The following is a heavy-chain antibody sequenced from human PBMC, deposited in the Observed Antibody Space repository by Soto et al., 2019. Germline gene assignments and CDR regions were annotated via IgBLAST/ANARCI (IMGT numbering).Heavy chain of an antibody. CDR2: IGTAGDT. CDR1: GFTFSSYD. D-gene: IGHD6-19*01. J-gene: IGHJ4*02. Sequence: PGGSLRLSCAASGFTFSSYDMHWVRQATGKGLEWVSAIGTAGDTYYPGSVKGRFTISRDNSKNTLYLQMNSLRVEDTAMYHCMTDHGGWWGPGTLVTSPQ. CDR3: MTDHGGW. V-gene: IGHV3-13*01.